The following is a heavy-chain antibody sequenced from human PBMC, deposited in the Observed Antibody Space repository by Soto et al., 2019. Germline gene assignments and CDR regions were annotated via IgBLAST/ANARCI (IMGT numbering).Heavy chain of an antibody. CDR3: AHSLYDYVWGTNWFDP. D-gene: IGHD3-16*01. Sequence: QITLKESGPTLVKPTQTLTLTCTFSGFSLSTSGVGVGWIRQPPGKALEWLALIYWDDDKRFSPSLKSRLTIAKDTAKTQVVLTMTNTDPVDTATYYCAHSLYDYVWGTNWFDPWGQGTLVTVSS. V-gene: IGHV2-5*02. CDR1: GFSLSTSGVG. J-gene: IGHJ5*02. CDR2: IYWDDDK.